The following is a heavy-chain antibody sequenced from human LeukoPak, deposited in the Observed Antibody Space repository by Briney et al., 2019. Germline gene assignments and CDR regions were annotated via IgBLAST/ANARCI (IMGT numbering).Heavy chain of an antibody. CDR1: GFTFCGYS. D-gene: IGHD2-2*01. V-gene: IGHV3-21*01. J-gene: IGHJ6*03. CDR3: ARKDCSSSSCSASNYYSYYMDV. CDR2: ISSSSGYI. Sequence: PGGSLRLSCAASGFTFCGYSMNWVRQAPGKGLEWVSSISSSSGYIYYADSVKGRFTISRDNAKNSLYLQLNSLRAEDTAVYYCARKDCSSSSCSASNYYSYYMDVWGKGTTVTVSS.